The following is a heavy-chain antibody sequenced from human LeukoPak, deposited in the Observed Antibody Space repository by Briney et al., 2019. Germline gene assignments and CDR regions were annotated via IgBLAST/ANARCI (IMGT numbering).Heavy chain of an antibody. D-gene: IGHD6-13*01. CDR1: GGTFSSYA. J-gene: IGHJ3*02. CDR3: ARVRYSRMRLGAFDI. Sequence: SVKVSCKASGGTFSSYAISWVRQAPGQGLEWMGGIIPIFGTANYAQKFQGRVTITTDESTSTAYMELSSLRSEDTAVYYCARVRYSRMRLGAFDIWGQGTMVTVSS. V-gene: IGHV1-69*05. CDR2: IIPIFGTA.